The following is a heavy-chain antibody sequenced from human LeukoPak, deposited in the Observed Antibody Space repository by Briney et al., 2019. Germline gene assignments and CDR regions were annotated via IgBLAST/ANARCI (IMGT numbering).Heavy chain of an antibody. V-gene: IGHV1-69*04. J-gene: IGHJ4*02. CDR1: GGTFSSYA. Sequence: GASVKVSCKASGGTFSSYAISWVRQAPGQGLEWMGRIIPIFGIANYAQKFQGRVTITADKSTSTAYMELSSLRSEDTAVYYCARDTAPDHGGNSGPYFDYWGQGTLVTVSS. CDR2: IIPIFGIA. CDR3: ARDTAPDHGGNSGPYFDY. D-gene: IGHD4-23*01.